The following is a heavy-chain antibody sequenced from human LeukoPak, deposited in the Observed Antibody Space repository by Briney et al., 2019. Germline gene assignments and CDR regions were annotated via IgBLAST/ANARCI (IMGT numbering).Heavy chain of an antibody. J-gene: IGHJ4*02. CDR3: AKDIEARRATYYFDY. V-gene: IGHV3-9*01. Sequence: GGSLRLSCAASGFTFDDYAMPWVRQAPGTGLEWVSGISWNSGSIGYADSVKGRFTISRDNAKNSLYLQMNSLRAEDTALYYCAKDIEARRATYYFDYWGQGTLVTVSS. CDR1: GFTFDDYA. CDR2: ISWNSGSI.